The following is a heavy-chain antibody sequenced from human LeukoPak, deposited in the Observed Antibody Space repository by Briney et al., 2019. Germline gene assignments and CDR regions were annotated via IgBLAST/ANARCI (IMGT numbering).Heavy chain of an antibody. D-gene: IGHD4-23*01. Sequence: QPGGSLRLSCAASGFTFSSYGMHWVRQAPGKGLEWVAVISYDGSNKYYADSVNGRFTISRDNSKNTLYLQMNSLRAEDTAVYYCAKDPGVGRWSIDYWGQGTLVTVSS. J-gene: IGHJ4*02. V-gene: IGHV3-30*18. CDR3: AKDPGVGRWSIDY. CDR1: GFTFSSYG. CDR2: ISYDGSNK.